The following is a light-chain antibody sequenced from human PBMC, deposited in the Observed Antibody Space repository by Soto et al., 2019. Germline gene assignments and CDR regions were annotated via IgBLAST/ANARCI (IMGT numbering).Light chain of an antibody. CDR2: AAS. CDR1: QSVSSSY. J-gene: IGKJ1*01. V-gene: IGKV3-20*01. CDR3: QHYGRTPWS. Sequence: EDVLTRSPGTLSLSAGESATLSCRASQSVSSSYLAWYQQKAGQPPRLLIYAASRRATAIPDRITGSGCGTDFTLTIGRLEPEDFAVYYCQHYGRTPWSFGQGTKLDIK.